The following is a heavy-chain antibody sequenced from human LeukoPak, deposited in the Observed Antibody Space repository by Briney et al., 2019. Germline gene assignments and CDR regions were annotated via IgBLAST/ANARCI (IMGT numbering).Heavy chain of an antibody. CDR2: IKSRTDGGTP. J-gene: IGHJ4*02. CDR1: GFTYSNAW. D-gene: IGHD3-3*01. Sequence: GGSLILSCVASGFTYSNAWMSWVRHAPAQGLEAVGRIKSRTDGGTPDYAAPVKGRFTISRDDSKNTLYLQMNSLKTEDTAVYYCTSTIPYYDFWSGYYLYYFDYWGQGTLVTVSS. V-gene: IGHV3-15*01. CDR3: TSTIPYYDFWSGYYLYYFDY.